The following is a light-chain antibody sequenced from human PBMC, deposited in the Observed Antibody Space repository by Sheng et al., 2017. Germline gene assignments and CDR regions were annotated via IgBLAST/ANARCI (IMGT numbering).Light chain of an antibody. J-gene: IGLJ3*02. CDR2: EDN. CDR3: GTWDSSLRAVV. Sequence: QSMLTQPPSVSAPPGQAVTISCSGGSSNIGKNDVSWYQQVPGTAPKLLMYEDNKRRPGISDRFSGSKSGTSATLDITGLQTGDEAAYFCGTWDSSLRAVVFVGGTKLTVL. CDR1: SSNIGKND. V-gene: IGLV1-51*01.